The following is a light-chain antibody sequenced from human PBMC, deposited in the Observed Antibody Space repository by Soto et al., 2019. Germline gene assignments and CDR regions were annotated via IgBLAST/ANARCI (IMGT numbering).Light chain of an antibody. CDR1: QDINKY. Sequence: DIQLTQSPPSLSASIGDRVTITCRASQDINKYLAWYQQKPGKVPNLLIYDASTLQSGGQSRFSGSGSGTDSTLATSSLQPEDVATYYSQSYNYLAMTFGPGTKVDVK. V-gene: IGKV1-27*01. J-gene: IGKJ3*01. CDR3: QSYNYLAMT. CDR2: DAS.